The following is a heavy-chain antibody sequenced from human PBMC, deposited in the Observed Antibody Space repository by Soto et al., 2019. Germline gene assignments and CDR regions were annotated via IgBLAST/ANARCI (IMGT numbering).Heavy chain of an antibody. CDR3: ARGYNGGWYLNDY. Sequence: SETLSLTCTVSGGSISSYYWSWIRQPPGKGLEWIGYIYYSGSTNYNPSLKSRVAISVDTSKNQFSLNLRSVTAADTAIYYCARGYNGGWYLNDYWGQGTLVTVSS. CDR1: GGSISSYY. V-gene: IGHV4-59*01. D-gene: IGHD6-19*01. J-gene: IGHJ4*02. CDR2: IYYSGST.